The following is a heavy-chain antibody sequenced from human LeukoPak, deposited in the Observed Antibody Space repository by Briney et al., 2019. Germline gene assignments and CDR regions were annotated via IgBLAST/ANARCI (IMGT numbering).Heavy chain of an antibody. Sequence: PSETLSLTCAVSGGSISSGGYSWSWIRQPPGKGLEWIGYIYHSGSTYYNPSLKSRVTISVDTSKNQFSLKLSSVTAADTAVYYCARLDLPPQQLAPTGDYWGQGTLVTVSS. J-gene: IGHJ4*02. CDR2: IYHSGST. D-gene: IGHD6-13*01. CDR1: GGSISSGGYS. V-gene: IGHV4-30-2*03. CDR3: ARLDLPPQQLAPTGDY.